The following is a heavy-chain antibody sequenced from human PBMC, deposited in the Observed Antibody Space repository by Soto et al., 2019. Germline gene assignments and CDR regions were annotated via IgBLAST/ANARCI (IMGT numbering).Heavy chain of an antibody. CDR1: GGSSSGYY. J-gene: IGHJ6*02. Sequence: PSETLSLTCAVYGGSSSGYYWSWIRQPPGKGLEWIGEINHSGSTNYNPSLKSRVTISVDTSKNQFSLKLSSVTAADTAVYYCAREGQWLYYYYGMDVWGQGATVTVSS. CDR3: AREGQWLYYYYGMDV. D-gene: IGHD6-19*01. V-gene: IGHV4-34*01. CDR2: INHSGST.